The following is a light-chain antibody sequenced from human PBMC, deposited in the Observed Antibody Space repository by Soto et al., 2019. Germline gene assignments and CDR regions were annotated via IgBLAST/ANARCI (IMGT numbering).Light chain of an antibody. Sequence: EIVLTQSPGTLSLSPGERATLSCRASQSVSCSYLAWYQQKPGQAPRLLIYGASSRATGIPDRFSGSVSGTDFTLTISRLAPDDFAVYDCQQYGSSPTWTFGQGTKVDIK. CDR1: QSVSCSY. V-gene: IGKV3-20*01. J-gene: IGKJ1*01. CDR2: GAS. CDR3: QQYGSSPTWT.